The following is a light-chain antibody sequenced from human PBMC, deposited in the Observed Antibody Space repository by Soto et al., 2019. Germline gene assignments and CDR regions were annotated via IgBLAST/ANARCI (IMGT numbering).Light chain of an antibody. V-gene: IGKV3-15*01. CDR2: GAS. CDR1: QSVSSN. CDR3: QWPGHWKT. J-gene: IGKJ1*01. Sequence: EIVMTQSPATLSVSPGERATLSCRASQSVSSNLAWYQQKPGQAPRLLIYGASTRAAGIPARFSGSGSGTDFTLTISGLQSEDFAGYYCQWPGHWKTFGQGTKVEIK.